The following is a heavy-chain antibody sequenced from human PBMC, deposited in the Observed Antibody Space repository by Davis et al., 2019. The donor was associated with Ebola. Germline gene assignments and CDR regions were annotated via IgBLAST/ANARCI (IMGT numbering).Heavy chain of an antibody. V-gene: IGHV1-69*13. Sequence: AASVKVSCKASGGTFSSYAISWVRQAPGQGLEWMGGIIPIFGTANYAQKFQGRVTITADESTSTAYMELSSLRSEDTAVYYCAREHDFGVANWFDPWGQGTLVTVSS. CDR3: AREHDFGVANWFDP. CDR1: GGTFSSYA. CDR2: IIPIFGTA. D-gene: IGHD3-16*01. J-gene: IGHJ5*02.